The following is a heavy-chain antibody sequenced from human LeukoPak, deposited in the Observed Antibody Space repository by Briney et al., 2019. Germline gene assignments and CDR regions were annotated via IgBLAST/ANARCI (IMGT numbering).Heavy chain of an antibody. D-gene: IGHD1-26*01. J-gene: IGHJ5*02. V-gene: IGHV4-39*07. CDR1: DGSISSSSYY. CDR2: IYYSGST. CDR3: ARVVVGVAGSPWFDP. Sequence: SETLSLTCTVSDGSISSSSYYWGWIHQPPGKGLEWIGNIYYSGSTYYSPSLKSRVTISVDTSKNHFSLKLSSVTAADTAVYYCARVVVGVAGSPWFDPWGQGTLVTVSS.